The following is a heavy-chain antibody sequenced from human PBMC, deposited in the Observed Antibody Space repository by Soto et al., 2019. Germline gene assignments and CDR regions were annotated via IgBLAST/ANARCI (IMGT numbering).Heavy chain of an antibody. CDR2: INAGNGNT. V-gene: IGHV1-3*01. D-gene: IGHD4-17*01. J-gene: IGHJ3*02. CDR1: GYTFTSYA. Sequence: ASVKVSCKASGYTFTSYAMHWVRQAPGQRLEWMGWINAGNGNTKYSQKFQGRVTITRDTSASTAYMELSSLRSEDTAVYYCGRAPPGDYDAFDIWGQGTMVTVSS. CDR3: GRAPPGDYDAFDI.